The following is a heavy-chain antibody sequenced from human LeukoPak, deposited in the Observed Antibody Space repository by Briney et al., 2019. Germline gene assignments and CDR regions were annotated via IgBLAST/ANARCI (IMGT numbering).Heavy chain of an antibody. Sequence: GGSLRLSCAASGFTFIDYNMNWVRQAPGKGLEWVSSISTSSSFIYYADSVKGRFTISRDNAKNSLYLQMNSLRAEDTAVYYCARATLNYYGSGSYPGFDPWGQGTLVAASS. D-gene: IGHD3-10*01. CDR3: ARATLNYYGSGSYPGFDP. V-gene: IGHV3-21*01. J-gene: IGHJ5*02. CDR2: ISTSSSFI. CDR1: GFTFIDYN.